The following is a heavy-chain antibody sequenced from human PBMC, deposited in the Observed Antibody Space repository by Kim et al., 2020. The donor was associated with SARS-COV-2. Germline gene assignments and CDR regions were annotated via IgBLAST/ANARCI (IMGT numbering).Heavy chain of an antibody. D-gene: IGHD3-9*01. Sequence: GGSLRLSCAASGFTFSSYGMHWVRQAPGKGLEWVAVIWYDGSNKYYADSVKGRFTISRDNSKNTLYLQMNSLRAEDTAVYYCAKEGLYYDILTGYRPYGMDVWGQGTTVTVSS. CDR2: IWYDGSNK. J-gene: IGHJ6*02. CDR1: GFTFSSYG. V-gene: IGHV3-33*06. CDR3: AKEGLYYDILTGYRPYGMDV.